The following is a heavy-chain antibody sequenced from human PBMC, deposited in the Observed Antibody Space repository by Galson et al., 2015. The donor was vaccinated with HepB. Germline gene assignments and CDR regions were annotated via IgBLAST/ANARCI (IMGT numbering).Heavy chain of an antibody. CDR3: AKTLGYYGGNSYWFDP. CDR2: ISGSGGST. J-gene: IGHJ5*02. V-gene: IGHV3-23*01. Sequence: SLRLSCAASGFTFSGYAMSWVRQAPGKGLEWVSAISGSGGSTYYADSVKGRFTISRDNSKNTLYLQMNSLRAEDTAVYYCAKTLGYYGGNSYWFDPWGQGTLVTVSS. CDR1: GFTFSGYA. D-gene: IGHD4-23*01.